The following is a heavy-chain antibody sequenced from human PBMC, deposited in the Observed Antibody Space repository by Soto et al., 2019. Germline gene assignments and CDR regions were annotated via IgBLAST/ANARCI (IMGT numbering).Heavy chain of an antibody. J-gene: IGHJ6*03. CDR2: MNPNSGNT. CDR3: ARTTVEPETAAGMSYDYYYYMDV. V-gene: IGHV1-8*01. D-gene: IGHD2-2*01. CDR1: GYTFTSYD. Sequence: QVQLVQSGAEVKKPGASVKVSCKASGYTFTSYDINWVRQATGQGLEWMGWMNPNSGNTGYAQKFQGRVTMTRNTSISTAYLALSSLGSEDTAVYDCARTTVEPETAAGMSYDYYYYMDVWGKGTTVTVSS.